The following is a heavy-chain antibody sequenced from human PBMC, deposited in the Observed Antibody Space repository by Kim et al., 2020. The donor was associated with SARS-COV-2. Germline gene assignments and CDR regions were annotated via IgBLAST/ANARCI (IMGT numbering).Heavy chain of an antibody. CDR3: ARDRAYQPLHVYYYYYGMDV. D-gene: IGHD6-25*01. V-gene: IGHV3-30*01. Sequence: GRFTISRDNSKKTLYLQMNSRRAEDTAVYYCARDRAYQPLHVYYYYYGMDVWGQGTTVTVSS. J-gene: IGHJ6*02.